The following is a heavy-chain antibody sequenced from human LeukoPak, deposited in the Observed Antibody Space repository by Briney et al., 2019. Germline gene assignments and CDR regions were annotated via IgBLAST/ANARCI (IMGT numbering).Heavy chain of an antibody. V-gene: IGHV3-23*01. CDR3: AKGGHYYGSGSYYYY. Sequence: GGSLRLSCAASGFTVSSNYMNWVRQAPGKGQEWVSASSGSGGSTYYADSVTGRFTISRNNSKTTLYLQINSLRAEDTAVYYCAKGGHYYGSGSYYYYWGQGTLVTVSS. D-gene: IGHD3-10*01. CDR1: GFTVSSNY. CDR2: SSGSGGST. J-gene: IGHJ4*02.